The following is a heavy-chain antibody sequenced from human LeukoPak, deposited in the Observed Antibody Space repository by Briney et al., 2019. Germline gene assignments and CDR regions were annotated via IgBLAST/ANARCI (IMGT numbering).Heavy chain of an antibody. Sequence: GESLKISCKGSGYNFTTYWIGWVRQMPGKGLEWMGIIYPGDSDTRYSPSFQGQVTISADKSISTAYLQWSSLKASDTAMYYCARTSHDYSNYDYYYYYMDVWGKGTTVTVSS. V-gene: IGHV5-51*01. CDR1: GYNFTTYW. D-gene: IGHD4-11*01. CDR2: IYPGDSDT. J-gene: IGHJ6*03. CDR3: ARTSHDYSNYDYYYYYMDV.